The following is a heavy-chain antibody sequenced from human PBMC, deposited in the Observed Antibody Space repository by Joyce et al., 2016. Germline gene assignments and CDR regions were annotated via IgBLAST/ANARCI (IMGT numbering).Heavy chain of an antibody. Sequence: QVQLVQSGAEVKKPGASVRVSCKASGYAFISYYVHGVRQAPGQGLDWMGIINPGGGGTNDAQKFLGRVTLNRDTSTNTVYLDLSSLRSEDTAIYYCARALVPAAAFDFWGQGTLVTVSS. J-gene: IGHJ4*02. CDR1: GYAFISYY. D-gene: IGHD2-2*01. V-gene: IGHV1-46*01. CDR3: ARALVPAAAFDF. CDR2: INPGGGGT.